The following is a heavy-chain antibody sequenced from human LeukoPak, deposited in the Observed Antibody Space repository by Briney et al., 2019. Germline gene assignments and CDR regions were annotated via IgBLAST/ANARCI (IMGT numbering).Heavy chain of an antibody. J-gene: IGHJ4*02. CDR2: IRYDGSNK. CDR3: ARDGLYSGSYDLDY. D-gene: IGHD1-26*01. CDR1: GFTFSSYG. V-gene: IGHV3-30*02. Sequence: PGGSLRLSCAASGFTFSSYGMHWVRQAPGKGLEWVAFIRYDGSNKYYADSVKGRFTISRDNSKNTLYLQMNSLRAEDTAVYYCARDGLYSGSYDLDYWGQGTLVTVSS.